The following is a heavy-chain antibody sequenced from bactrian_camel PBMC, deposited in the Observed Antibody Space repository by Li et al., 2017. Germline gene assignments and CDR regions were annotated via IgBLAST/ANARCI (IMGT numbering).Heavy chain of an antibody. CDR1: GVTRNAYC. Sequence: QLVESGGGSVQAGGSLNVSCVASGVTRNAYCIGWFRQAPGSEREGVASIYAGGGTPHYADSVKGRFTISQDNGAKSLDLQMNSLKPEDSGMYYCAAEYGWIALVAGPRLQEEDFRNWGTGTQVTVS. CDR2: IYAGGGTP. CDR3: AAEYGWIALVAGPRLQEEDFRN. J-gene: IGHJ6*01. D-gene: IGHD5*01. V-gene: IGHV3S28*01.